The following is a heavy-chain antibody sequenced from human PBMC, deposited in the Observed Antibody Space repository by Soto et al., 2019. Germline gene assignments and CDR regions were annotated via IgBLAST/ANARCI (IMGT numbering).Heavy chain of an antibody. CDR2: THHSGYI. V-gene: IGHV4-59*08. CDR1: SAPITKYY. J-gene: IGHJ5*02. D-gene: IGHD3-10*01. CDR3: ARQGLITMVRGNWFDP. Sequence: SETLSLTCTVSSAPITKYYWGWVRQAPGRGLEWIGFTHHSGYISYSPSLKSRVTMSVDPSKNQVSLKLTSVTAADTAVYYCARQGLITMVRGNWFDPWGQGTLVTVSS.